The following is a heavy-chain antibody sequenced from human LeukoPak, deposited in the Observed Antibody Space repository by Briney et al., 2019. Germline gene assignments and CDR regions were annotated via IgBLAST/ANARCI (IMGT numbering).Heavy chain of an antibody. Sequence: GGTLRLSCAASGFTFSNYGMSWVRQAPGKGLEWVSGMSGSGGSTYYADSVKGRFTISRDNSKNTLYLQMNSLRAEDTAVYYCAKDSYYDYVWGSYRYTNQFDYWGQGTLVTVSS. J-gene: IGHJ4*02. CDR3: AKDSYYDYVWGSYRYTNQFDY. V-gene: IGHV3-23*01. CDR2: MSGSGGST. CDR1: GFTFSNYG. D-gene: IGHD3-16*02.